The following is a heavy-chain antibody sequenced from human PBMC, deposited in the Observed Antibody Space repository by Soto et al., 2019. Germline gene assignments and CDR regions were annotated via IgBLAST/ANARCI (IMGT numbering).Heavy chain of an antibody. CDR1: GYTFSYYW. D-gene: IGHD3-22*01. J-gene: IGHJ4*02. CDR3: ARQGAKYYYDRSAYYDS. CDR2: ISPGDSDT. V-gene: IGHV5-51*01. Sequence: LGESLKISCRGSGYTFSYYWIAWVRKMPGKGLEWMGIISPGDSDTRYSPSFPGQVTMSADRYINTAYLEWGCLKASDTGIHYCARQGAKYYYDRSAYYDSWGQGSAATVSS.